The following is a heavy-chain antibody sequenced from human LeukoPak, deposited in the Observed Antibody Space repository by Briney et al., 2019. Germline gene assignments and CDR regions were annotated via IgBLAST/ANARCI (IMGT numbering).Heavy chain of an antibody. CDR2: IRQDGSEK. CDR1: GLTFSSYW. Sequence: GGSLRLSCAASGLTFSSYWMSWVRQAPGKGLEWVATIRQDGSEKLYVDSVKGRFTISRDNAKNSLYLQMNSLRAEDTAVYYCAKMPYYYDSSGYYYFDYWGQGTLVTVSS. J-gene: IGHJ4*02. D-gene: IGHD3-22*01. V-gene: IGHV3-7*03. CDR3: AKMPYYYDSSGYYYFDY.